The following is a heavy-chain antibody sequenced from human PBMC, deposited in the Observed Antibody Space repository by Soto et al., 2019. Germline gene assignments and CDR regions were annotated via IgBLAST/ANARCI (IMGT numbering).Heavy chain of an antibody. CDR1: GGSISSGGYY. J-gene: IGHJ4*02. CDR2: IYYSGST. Sequence: QVQLQESGPGLVKPSRTLSLTCTVSGGSISSGGYYWSWIRQHPGKGLEWIGYIYYSGSTYYNPSLKSRVTISVDTSKNQFSLKLSSVTAADTAVYYCARGAFQEGSYGPTFDYWGQGTLVTVSS. D-gene: IGHD5-18*01. CDR3: ARGAFQEGSYGPTFDY. V-gene: IGHV4-31*03.